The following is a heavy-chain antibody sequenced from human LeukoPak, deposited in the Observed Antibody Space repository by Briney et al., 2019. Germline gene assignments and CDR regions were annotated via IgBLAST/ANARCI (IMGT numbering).Heavy chain of an antibody. CDR1: GYTFTSYD. CDR2: INPNSGNT. Sequence: GASVKVSCKASGYTFTSYDINWVRQATGQGLEWMGWINPNSGNTGYAQKFQGRVTMTRNTSISTAYMELSSLRSEDTAVYYCARDHYYYGSGSYYNPLGYWGQGTLVTVSS. J-gene: IGHJ4*02. V-gene: IGHV1-8*01. D-gene: IGHD3-10*01. CDR3: ARDHYYYGSGSYYNPLGY.